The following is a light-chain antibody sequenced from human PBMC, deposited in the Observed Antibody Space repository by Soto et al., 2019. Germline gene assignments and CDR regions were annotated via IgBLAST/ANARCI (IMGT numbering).Light chain of an antibody. CDR3: QQYEGSPFT. CDR2: GVS. CDR1: QSVNRGY. Sequence: EIVLTQSPGALSLSPGERATLSCRASQSVNRGYLAWYQHKGGQAPRLLIYGVSARAVGIPDRFGGSGSGTDFTLTISRLEPEDFAVYFCQQYEGSPFTFGQGTKV. J-gene: IGKJ2*01. V-gene: IGKV3-20*01.